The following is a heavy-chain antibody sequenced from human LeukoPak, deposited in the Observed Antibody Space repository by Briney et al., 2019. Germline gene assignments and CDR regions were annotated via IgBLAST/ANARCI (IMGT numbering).Heavy chain of an antibody. CDR2: INAGNGNT. CDR1: GYTFTSYA. D-gene: IGHD4-17*01. V-gene: IGHV1-3*01. CDR3: ARVPGDDYGDYDEKNYYYYGMDV. Sequence: ASVKVSCKASGYTFTSYAMHWVRQAPGQRLEWMGWINAGNGNTKYSQKFLGGVTITRDTSASTAYMELSSLRSEDTAVYYCARVPGDDYGDYDEKNYYYYGMDVWGQGTTVTVSS. J-gene: IGHJ6*02.